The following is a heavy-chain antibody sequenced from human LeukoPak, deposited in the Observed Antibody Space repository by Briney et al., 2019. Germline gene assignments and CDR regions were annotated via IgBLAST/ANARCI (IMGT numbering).Heavy chain of an antibody. CDR3: ATIGAFDI. CDR2: ISWNSGSI. CDR1: GFTFSSYA. J-gene: IGHJ3*02. V-gene: IGHV3-9*01. D-gene: IGHD5-24*01. Sequence: PGGSLRLSCAASGFTFSSYAMSWVRQAPGKGLEWVSGISWNSGSIGYADSVKGRFTISRDNAKNSLYLQMNSLRAEDTALYYCATIGAFDIWGQGTMVTVSS.